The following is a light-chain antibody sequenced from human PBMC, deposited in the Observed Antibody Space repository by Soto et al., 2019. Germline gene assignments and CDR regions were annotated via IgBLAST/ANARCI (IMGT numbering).Light chain of an antibody. J-gene: IGKJ5*01. CDR1: HSVNSH. Sequence: IMITASPAPLSVSPGERVTLSCSTSHSVNSHVAWYQQKPGQAPRLLLYGAATRATGIAVRFSGSGFGTEFTLTISSLQSEDSAVYYCQQYHKWPPITFGQGTRLEIK. V-gene: IGKV3-15*01. CDR2: GAA. CDR3: QQYHKWPPIT.